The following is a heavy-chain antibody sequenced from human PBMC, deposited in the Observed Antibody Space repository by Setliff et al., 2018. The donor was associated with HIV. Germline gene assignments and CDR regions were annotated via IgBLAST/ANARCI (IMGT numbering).Heavy chain of an antibody. CDR1: GFTFSNAW. J-gene: IGHJ5*02. CDR2: IKSKTDGGTT. CDR3: TTDRPLVGIAAAGPNGGVDP. Sequence: PGGSLRLSCAASGFTFSNAWMSWVRQAPGKGLEWVGRIKSKTDGGTTDYAAPVKGRFTISRDDSKNTLYLQMNSLKTEDTAVYYCTTDRPLVGIAAAGPNGGVDPWGQGTLVTVSS. D-gene: IGHD6-13*01. V-gene: IGHV3-15*01.